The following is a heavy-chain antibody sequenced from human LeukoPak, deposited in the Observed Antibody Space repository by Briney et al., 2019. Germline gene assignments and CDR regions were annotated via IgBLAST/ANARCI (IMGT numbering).Heavy chain of an antibody. Sequence: ASVKVSCKASGYTFTGYYMHWVRQAPGQGLEWMGWINPNSGGTNYAQKFQGRVTMTRDTSISTAYMELSRLRSDDTAVYYCARDYNSSSWYSPYYYYYGMDVWGQGTTVTVSS. CDR3: ARDYNSSSWYSPYYYYYGMDV. CDR2: INPNSGGT. D-gene: IGHD6-13*01. V-gene: IGHV1-2*02. J-gene: IGHJ6*02. CDR1: GYTFTGYY.